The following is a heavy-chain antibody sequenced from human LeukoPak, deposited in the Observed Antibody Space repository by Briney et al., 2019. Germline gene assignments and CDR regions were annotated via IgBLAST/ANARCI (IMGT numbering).Heavy chain of an antibody. Sequence: GGSLRLSCAASGFTFSDYYMSWIRQAPGKGLEWVSYISSSGSTIYYADSVKGRFTISRDNAKNSLYLQMNSLRAEDTAVYYCARDRGSSWYEWYAFDIWGQGTMVTVSS. CDR2: ISSSGSTI. D-gene: IGHD6-13*01. J-gene: IGHJ3*02. V-gene: IGHV3-11*04. CDR3: ARDRGSSWYEWYAFDI. CDR1: GFTFSDYY.